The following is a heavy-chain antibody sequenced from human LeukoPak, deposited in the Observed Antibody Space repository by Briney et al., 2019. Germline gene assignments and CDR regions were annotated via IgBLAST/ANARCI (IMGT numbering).Heavy chain of an antibody. V-gene: IGHV4-59*08. J-gene: IGHJ5*02. D-gene: IGHD3-9*01. CDR2: IYSSGST. Sequence: SETLSLTCTVSGGFIRTYYWSWIGQPPGKGLEWIGYIYSSGSTNYNPSLKSRVTISVDLSKNQFSLRLSSVTAADTAVYYCARQGYDTLTGYYKDWFDPWGQGTLVTVSS. CDR1: GGFIRTYY. CDR3: ARQGYDTLTGYYKDWFDP.